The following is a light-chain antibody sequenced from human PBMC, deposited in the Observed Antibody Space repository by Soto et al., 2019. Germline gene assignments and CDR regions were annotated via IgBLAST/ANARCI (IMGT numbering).Light chain of an antibody. J-gene: IGLJ2*01. CDR2: EVS. CDR3: TSYAGSNIPVV. V-gene: IGLV2-8*01. CDR1: SSDVGGYNF. Sequence: QSALTQPPSASGSPGQSVTISCTGTSSDVGGYNFVSWYQQHPGKAPKLMIYEVSKRPSGVPDRFSVSKSGNTASLTVSGLQADDEADYYCTSYAGSNIPVVFGGGTKLTVL.